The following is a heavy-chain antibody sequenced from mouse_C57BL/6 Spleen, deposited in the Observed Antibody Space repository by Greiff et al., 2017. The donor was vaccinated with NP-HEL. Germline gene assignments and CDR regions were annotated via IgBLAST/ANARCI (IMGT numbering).Heavy chain of an antibody. CDR1: GYTFTSYW. V-gene: IGHV1-55*01. D-gene: IGHD2-4*01. CDR2: IYPGSGST. CDR3: ARSGYDYDADYAMDD. Sequence: VQLQQPGAELVKPGASVKMSCKASGYTFTSYWITWVKQRPGQGLEWIGDIYPGSGSTNYNEKFKSKATLTVDTSSSTAYMQLSSLTSEDSAVYYGARSGYDYDADYAMDDWGQGTSVTVSS. J-gene: IGHJ4*01.